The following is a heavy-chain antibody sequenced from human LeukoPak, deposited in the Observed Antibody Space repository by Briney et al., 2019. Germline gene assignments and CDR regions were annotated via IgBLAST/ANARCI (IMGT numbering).Heavy chain of an antibody. D-gene: IGHD3-3*01. CDR1: GDSISSGDYY. V-gene: IGHV4-30-4*08. J-gene: IGHJ1*01. CDR2: IYYSGST. Sequence: PSQTLSLTCTVSGDSISSGDYYWNWIRQPPGKGLEWIGYIYYSGSTYYNPSLKSRVTISVDTSKNQFSLELSSVTAADTAVYYCARSPSRYDFWSGDPEYFQHWGQGTLVTVSS. CDR3: ARSPSRYDFWSGDPEYFQH.